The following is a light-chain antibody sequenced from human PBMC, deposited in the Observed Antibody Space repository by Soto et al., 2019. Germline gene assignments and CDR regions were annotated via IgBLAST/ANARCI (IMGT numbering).Light chain of an antibody. Sequence: QSWLSHPRSACCTAGHLVTIACSGGGSNIGSNSVYWYQHLPRMAPKLLIYYNNQRPSGVPDRFSGSRSGTSASLAIVGLRSEDEAVYYCAAWDASLSACVFGNGTKVTAL. J-gene: IGLJ1*01. CDR2: YNN. CDR1: GSNIGSNS. CDR3: AAWDASLSACV. V-gene: IGLV1-47*02.